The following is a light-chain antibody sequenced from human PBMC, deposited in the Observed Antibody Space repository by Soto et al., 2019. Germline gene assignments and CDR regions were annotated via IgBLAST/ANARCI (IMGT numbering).Light chain of an antibody. CDR1: QLFSSN. CDR2: GSS. J-gene: IGKJ5*01. V-gene: IGKV3-15*01. Sequence: VVLTQSPATLSVSTGQRVTLSCRASQLFSSNLAWYQRRPGQAPRLLIYGSSTRATGVPARFSGSASGTEFTLTISSLQSEDFGVYYCQQYNDWPRTFGQGTRLEI. CDR3: QQYNDWPRT.